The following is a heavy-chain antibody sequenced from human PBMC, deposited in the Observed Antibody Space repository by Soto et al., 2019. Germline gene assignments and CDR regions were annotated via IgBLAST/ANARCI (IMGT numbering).Heavy chain of an antibody. CDR1: GFTFSSYA. V-gene: IGHV3-23*01. CDR2: IRSSGSGGST. J-gene: IGHJ4*02. CDR3: ARRSGYSSGWPYDY. Sequence: LRLSCAASGFTFSSYAMSWVRQAPGKGLEWVSSIRSSGSGGSTYYADSVKGRFTISRDNSKNTLYVQMNSLRAEDTALYYCARRSGYSSGWPYDYWGQGTLVTVSS. D-gene: IGHD6-19*01.